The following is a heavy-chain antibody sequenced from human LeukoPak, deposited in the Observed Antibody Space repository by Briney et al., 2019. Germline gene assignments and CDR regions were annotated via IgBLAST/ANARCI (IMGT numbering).Heavy chain of an antibody. CDR2: ISAQHDNT. CDR3: AGYPLSYTGNWHYFFDY. V-gene: IGHV1-18*01. D-gene: IGHD1-7*01. Sequence: ASVKVSCKASGYTFSSFSWVRQAPGQGLEWMGGISAQHDNTIYAQKLQGRLTITTDTSTSTAYMALSSLRSDDTAVYYCAGYPLSYTGNWHYFFDYWGQGTLLTVSS. CDR1: GYTFSS. J-gene: IGHJ4*02.